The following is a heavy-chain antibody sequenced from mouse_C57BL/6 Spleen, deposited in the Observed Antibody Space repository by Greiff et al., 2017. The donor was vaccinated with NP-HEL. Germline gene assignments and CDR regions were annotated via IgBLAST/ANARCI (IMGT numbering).Heavy chain of an antibody. D-gene: IGHD1-1*01. Sequence: QVQLKESGPELVKPGASVKISCKASGYAFSSSWMNWVKQRPGKGLEWIGRIYPGDGDTNYNGKFKGKATLTADKSSSTAYMQLSSLTSEDSAVYFCARPDYYGSRGYFDYWGQGTTLTVSS. CDR1: GYAFSSSW. V-gene: IGHV1-82*01. J-gene: IGHJ2*01. CDR2: IYPGDGDT. CDR3: ARPDYYGSRGYFDY.